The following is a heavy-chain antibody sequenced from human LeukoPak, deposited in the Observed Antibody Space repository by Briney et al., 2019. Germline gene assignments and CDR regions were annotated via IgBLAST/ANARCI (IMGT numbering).Heavy chain of an antibody. D-gene: IGHD3-10*02. Sequence: GRSLRLSCTTSGFTFGDYAMSWVRQAPGKGLEWVSYISSSGSTIYYADSVKGRFTISRDNAKNSLYLQMNSLRAEDTAVYYCAELGITMIGGVWGKGTTVTISS. CDR2: ISSSGSTI. V-gene: IGHV3-48*03. J-gene: IGHJ6*04. CDR1: GFTFGDYA. CDR3: AELGITMIGGV.